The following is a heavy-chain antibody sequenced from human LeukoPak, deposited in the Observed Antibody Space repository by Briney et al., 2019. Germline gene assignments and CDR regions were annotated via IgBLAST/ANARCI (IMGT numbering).Heavy chain of an antibody. Sequence: ATVKISCKASGYPFSDYYIHWIQEAPGKGLQWMGRIDPLDGGTTYAERFQGRVTFTADTSTYTIYMELNSLTFADTAIYYCTRDHEERGPYLDLWGQGSQVTVSS. V-gene: IGHV1-69-2*01. D-gene: IGHD1-7*01. CDR1: GYPFSDYY. CDR2: IDPLDGGT. J-gene: IGHJ4*02. CDR3: TRDHEERGPYLDL.